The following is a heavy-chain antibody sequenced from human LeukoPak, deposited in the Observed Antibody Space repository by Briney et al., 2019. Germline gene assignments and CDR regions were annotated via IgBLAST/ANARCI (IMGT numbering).Heavy chain of an antibody. CDR2: INWNGSIT. V-gene: IGHV3-20*04. Sequence: GGSLRLSRAASGFIFDDYGMSWVRQAPGKGLEWVSGINWNGSITGYADSVKGRFTISRDNAKNSLYLQMNSLRAEDTALYYCARVYLSQQLVPGLDYWGQGTLVTVSS. J-gene: IGHJ4*02. CDR1: GFIFDDYG. D-gene: IGHD6-13*01. CDR3: ARVYLSQQLVPGLDY.